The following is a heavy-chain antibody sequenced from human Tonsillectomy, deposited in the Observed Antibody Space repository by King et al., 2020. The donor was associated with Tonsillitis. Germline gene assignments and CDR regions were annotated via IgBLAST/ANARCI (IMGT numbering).Heavy chain of an antibody. Sequence: VQLVESGGGLVQPGGSLRLSCAASGFTFSSYAMSWVRQAPGKGLEWVSTISGSGRSTYYADYVKGRFTISRDNSKNTLYMQMNSLRAEDTAVYYCAKVSGLEGYSYPFDFWGQGTLVTVSS. D-gene: IGHD5-18*01. J-gene: IGHJ4*02. CDR2: ISGSGRST. CDR1: GFTFSSYA. V-gene: IGHV3-23*04. CDR3: AKVSGLEGYSYPFDF.